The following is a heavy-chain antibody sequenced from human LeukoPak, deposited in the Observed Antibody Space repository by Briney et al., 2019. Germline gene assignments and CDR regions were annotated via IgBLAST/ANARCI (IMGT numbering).Heavy chain of an antibody. CDR3: ASHGRGYRHNWFDP. CDR1: GFTFNSYA. J-gene: IGHJ5*02. Sequence: GGSLRLSCAASGFTFNSYAMTWVRQAPGKGLEWDSAISGGGVNTYYADSVKGRFTISRDNSKNTLYFQMNSLRAEDTAVYYCASHGRGYRHNWFDPWGQGTLVTVSS. CDR2: ISGGGVNT. D-gene: IGHD5-18*01. V-gene: IGHV3-23*01.